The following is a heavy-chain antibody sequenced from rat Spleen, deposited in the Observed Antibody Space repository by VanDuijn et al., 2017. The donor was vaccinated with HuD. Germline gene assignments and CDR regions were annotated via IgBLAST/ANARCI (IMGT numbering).Heavy chain of an antibody. V-gene: IGHV2-6*01. D-gene: IGHD1-12*03. Sequence: QVQLKESGPGLVQPSQTLSLTCTVSGFSLTSYTVSWVRQPPGKGLEWIAAISSGGSTYYNSALKSRLSISRDTSKSQVFLRMDSLQTEETALYFCARVMALFDYWGQGVMVTVSS. J-gene: IGHJ2*01. CDR3: ARVMALFDY. CDR1: GFSLTSYT. CDR2: ISSGGST.